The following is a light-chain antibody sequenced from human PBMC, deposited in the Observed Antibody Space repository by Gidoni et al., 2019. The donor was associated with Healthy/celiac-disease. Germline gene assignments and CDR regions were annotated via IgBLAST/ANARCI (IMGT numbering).Light chain of an antibody. Sequence: EIVLPQSPATLPLSPGERATLSCRASQSVSSYLAWYQQKPGQAPRLLIYDASNRATGIPARFSGSGSGTDFTLTISSLEPEDFAVYYCQQRSNWPRLTFGGGTKVEIK. CDR3: QQRSNWPRLT. V-gene: IGKV3-11*01. CDR2: DAS. CDR1: QSVSSY. J-gene: IGKJ4*01.